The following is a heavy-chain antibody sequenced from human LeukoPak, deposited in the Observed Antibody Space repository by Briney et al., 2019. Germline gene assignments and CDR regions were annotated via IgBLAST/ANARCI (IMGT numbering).Heavy chain of an antibody. CDR2: IYGDDAD. Sequence: SGPTLVNPTQTLTLTCTFSGFSPRSSGVAVGWIRQPPGKALEWLAVIYGDDADYYSPSLKNRLTITKDTSKNQVVLTMTNMDPVDTATYYCARRSNIATRCWFDPWGQGTLVTVSS. D-gene: IGHD5-12*01. V-gene: IGHV2-5*02. CDR3: ARRSNIATRCWFDP. CDR1: GFSPRSSGVA. J-gene: IGHJ5*02.